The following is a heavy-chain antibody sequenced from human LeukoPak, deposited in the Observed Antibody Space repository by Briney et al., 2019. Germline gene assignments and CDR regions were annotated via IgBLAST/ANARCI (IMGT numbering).Heavy chain of an antibody. J-gene: IGHJ4*02. D-gene: IGHD3-22*01. CDR1: GGTFSSYA. V-gene: IGHV1-69*13. CDR2: IIPIFGTA. CDR3: ARSYYYDSSGYYRADY. Sequence: ASVKVSCKASGGTFSSYAISWVRQAPGQGLEWMGGIIPIFGTANYAQKFQGRVTITADESTSTAYMELSSLRSEDTAVYYCARSYYYDSSGYYRADYWGQGTLVTVSS.